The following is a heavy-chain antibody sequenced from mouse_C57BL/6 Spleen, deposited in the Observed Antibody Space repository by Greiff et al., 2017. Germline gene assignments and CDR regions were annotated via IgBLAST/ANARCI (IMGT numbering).Heavy chain of an antibody. V-gene: IGHV5-6*02. Sequence: DVMLVESGGDLVKPGGSLKLSCAASGFTFSSYGMSWVRQTPDQRLEWVAPISSGGSYTYYPDSVKGRFTISRDNAKNTLYLQMSSLKSEDTAMYYCARQYYYGSSSYYFDYWGQGTTLTVSS. CDR2: ISSGGSYT. J-gene: IGHJ2*01. CDR3: ARQYYYGSSSYYFDY. D-gene: IGHD1-1*01. CDR1: GFTFSSYG.